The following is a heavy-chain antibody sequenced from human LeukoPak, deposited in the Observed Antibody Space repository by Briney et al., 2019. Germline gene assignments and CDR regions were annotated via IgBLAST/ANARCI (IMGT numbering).Heavy chain of an antibody. CDR3: VRVKGTYFDF. V-gene: IGHV3-48*01. CDR2: ISASGSNI. Sequence: GGSLRLSCAVSGFPFSRYSMNWVRQAPGKGLEWVSYISASGSNIYYLDAVKGRFTVSRDNAMNSLFLQMDRPRAEDTAIYYCVRVKGTYFDFWGQGTLVTVSS. J-gene: IGHJ4*02. CDR1: GFPFSRYS. D-gene: IGHD1-1*01.